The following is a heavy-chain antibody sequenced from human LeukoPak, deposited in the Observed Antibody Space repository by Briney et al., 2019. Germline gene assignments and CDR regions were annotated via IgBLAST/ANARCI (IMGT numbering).Heavy chain of an antibody. J-gene: IGHJ4*02. CDR1: GGTFSSYA. Sequence: SVKVSCKASGGTFSSYAISWVRQAPGQGLEWMGRLIPIFDKTNYAEKFQGRVTITTDECTSTAYMEVSSLRSEDTAVYYCARGEIHDYRGFDYWGKGTLVTVSS. D-gene: IGHD4-11*01. V-gene: IGHV1-69*05. CDR3: ARGEIHDYRGFDY. CDR2: LIPIFDKT.